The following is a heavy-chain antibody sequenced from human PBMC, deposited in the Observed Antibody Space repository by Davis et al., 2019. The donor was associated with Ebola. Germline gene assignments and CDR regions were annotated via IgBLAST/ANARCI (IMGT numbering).Heavy chain of an antibody. CDR2: INHSGST. CDR1: GGSFSGYY. Sequence: SETLSLTCAVSGGSFSGYYWSCIRQPPGKGPEWIGEINHSGSTNYNPSLKSRVTISVDTSKNQFSLKLSSVTAADTAVYYCARVAGSGSYYDDYWGQGTLVTVSS. D-gene: IGHD1-26*01. V-gene: IGHV4-34*01. J-gene: IGHJ4*02. CDR3: ARVAGSGSYYDDY.